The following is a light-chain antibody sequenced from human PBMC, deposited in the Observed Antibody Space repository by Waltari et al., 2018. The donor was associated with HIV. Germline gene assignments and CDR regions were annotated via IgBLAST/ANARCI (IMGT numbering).Light chain of an antibody. Sequence: QSVLTQPPSASGTPGQRVTISCSGSSSKIGSNTVNWYQQRPGTAPKLLIYSNNQRPAGVPDRFSGSKSGTSASLAISGLQSEEEADYYCAAWHDSLNGSWVFGGGTKRTVL. CDR3: AAWHDSLNGSWV. CDR2: SNN. V-gene: IGLV1-44*01. CDR1: SSKIGSNT. J-gene: IGLJ3*02.